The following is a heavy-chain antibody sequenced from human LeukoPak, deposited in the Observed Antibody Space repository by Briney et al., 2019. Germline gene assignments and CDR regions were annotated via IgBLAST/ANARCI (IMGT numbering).Heavy chain of an antibody. CDR2: IKSKTNGGTT. CDR3: TTLGCSSTTCYSDY. V-gene: IGHV3-15*01. Sequence: GGSLRLSCAASGFTFSNVWMNWVRQAPGKGLEWVGRIKSKTNGGTTNYAAPVKGRFTISRDDSKNTPYLQMNSLRTEDTAVYYCTTLGCSSTTCYSDYWGQGTLVTVSS. D-gene: IGHD2-2*01. CDR1: GFTFSNVW. J-gene: IGHJ4*02.